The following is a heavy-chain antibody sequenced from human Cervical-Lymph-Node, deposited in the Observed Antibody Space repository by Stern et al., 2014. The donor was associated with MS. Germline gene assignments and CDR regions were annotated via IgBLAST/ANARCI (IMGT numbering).Heavy chain of an antibody. J-gene: IGHJ6*02. CDR3: ARASYYGMAV. Sequence: QLVQSGGDLVKPGGSLRLSCAASGFTFSDYYMSWIRQAPGKGLEWVSYISNIGSTIYYADSVKGRFTISRDNTKNSLYLQMNSLRAEDTALYYCARASYYGMAVWGQGTTVTVSS. CDR2: ISNIGSTI. CDR1: GFTFSDYY. V-gene: IGHV3-11*01.